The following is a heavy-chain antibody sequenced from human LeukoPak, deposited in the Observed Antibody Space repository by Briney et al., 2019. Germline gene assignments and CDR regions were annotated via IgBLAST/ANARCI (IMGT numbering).Heavy chain of an antibody. D-gene: IGHD1-1*01. CDR1: GFTFSSYA. Sequence: GGSLRLSCAASGFTFSSYAISWVRQAPGQGLEWMGGIIPIFGTANYAQKFQGRVTITTDESTSTAYMELSSLRSEDTAVYYCARDSSLEPRPGGGNYFDYWGQGTLVTVSS. CDR3: ARDSSLEPRPGGGNYFDY. J-gene: IGHJ4*02. V-gene: IGHV1-69*05. CDR2: IIPIFGTA.